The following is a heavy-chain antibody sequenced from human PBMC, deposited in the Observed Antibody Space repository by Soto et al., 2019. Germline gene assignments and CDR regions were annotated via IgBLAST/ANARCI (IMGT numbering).Heavy chain of an antibody. Sequence: SETLSLTCTVSGGSISSSSYYWGWIRQPPGKGLEWIGSIYYSGSTYYNPSLKSRVTISVDTSKNQFSLKLSSVTAADTAVYYCARHQPISGYYGRSDDAFDIWGQGTMVTVSS. J-gene: IGHJ3*02. CDR1: GGSISSSSYY. CDR2: IYYSGST. CDR3: ARHQPISGYYGRSDDAFDI. D-gene: IGHD3-22*01. V-gene: IGHV4-39*01.